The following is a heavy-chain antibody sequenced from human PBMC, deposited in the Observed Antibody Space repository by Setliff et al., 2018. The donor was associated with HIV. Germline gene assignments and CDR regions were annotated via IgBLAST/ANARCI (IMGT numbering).Heavy chain of an antibody. CDR3: ARGRYCSSTSCLYYYYMDV. D-gene: IGHD2-2*01. V-gene: IGHV4-28*03. CDR2: IYYSGST. CDR1: GGSISTSNW. J-gene: IGHJ6*03. Sequence: SETLSLTCTVSGGSISTSNWWGWIRQTPGKGLEWIGYIYYSGSTNYNPSLKSRVTMSLDTSKNQFSLKLNSVTAADTAVYYCARGRYCSSTSCLYYYYMDVWDKGTTVTVSS.